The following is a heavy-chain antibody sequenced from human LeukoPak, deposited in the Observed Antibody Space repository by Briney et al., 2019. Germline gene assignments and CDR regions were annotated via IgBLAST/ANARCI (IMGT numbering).Heavy chain of an antibody. Sequence: GGSLRLSCAASGFTFSSTHMHWVRQAPGKGLEWVAIISSDGSHKYYADSVKGRFTFSRDNSKNTLYLQMNGLRAEDTVVYYCAKDLMGGWSLDYWGQGTLLTVSS. CDR1: GFTFSSTH. CDR2: ISSDGSHK. J-gene: IGHJ4*02. D-gene: IGHD6-19*01. CDR3: AKDLMGGWSLDY. V-gene: IGHV3-30*18.